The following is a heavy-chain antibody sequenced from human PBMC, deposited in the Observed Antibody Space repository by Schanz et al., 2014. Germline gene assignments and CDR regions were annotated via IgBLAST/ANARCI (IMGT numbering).Heavy chain of an antibody. CDR1: GYTFTRSG. D-gene: IGHD1-26*01. CDR3: ARDRDQWDGNYLDY. J-gene: IGHJ4*02. Sequence: QVQLVQSGAEVKEPGASVKVFCKASGYTFTRSGISWVRQAPGQGLEWMGWIGGSDGNTNFAQKFQGRVTMTTDTSTSTVYMELRSLTSDDSAVYYCARDRDQWDGNYLDYWGQGTLVTVSS. V-gene: IGHV1-18*01. CDR2: IGGSDGNT.